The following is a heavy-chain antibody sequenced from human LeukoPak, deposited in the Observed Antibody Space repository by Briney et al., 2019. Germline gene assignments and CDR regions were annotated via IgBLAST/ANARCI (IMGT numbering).Heavy chain of an antibody. CDR3: ARHTGSTGALDI. J-gene: IGHJ3*02. D-gene: IGHD1-1*01. CDR1: GYSFTGYW. Sequence: GEALKISWKCSGYSFTGYWIGLGRQMPGKGVGWVGMIYPADSYSRYSPSLQGQVTISADKSINTAYLQWSSLKASDTAMYYCARHTGSTGALDIWGQGTMVTVSS. V-gene: IGHV5-51*01. CDR2: IYPADSYS.